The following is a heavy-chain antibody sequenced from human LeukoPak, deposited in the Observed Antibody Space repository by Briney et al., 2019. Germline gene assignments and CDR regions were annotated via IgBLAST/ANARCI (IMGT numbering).Heavy chain of an antibody. CDR3: AREVKYYHDSSGRSSGPFDI. CDR1: GGSISSSNYY. CDR2: IYYSGST. J-gene: IGHJ3*02. V-gene: IGHV4-39*02. D-gene: IGHD3-22*01. Sequence: SSETLSLTCTVSGGSISSSNYYWGWIRQPPGKGLEWIGSIYYSGSTYYNPSLKSRVTISVDTSKNQFSLQLNSVTPEDTAVYYCAREVKYYHDSSGRSSGPFDIWGQGTMVTVSS.